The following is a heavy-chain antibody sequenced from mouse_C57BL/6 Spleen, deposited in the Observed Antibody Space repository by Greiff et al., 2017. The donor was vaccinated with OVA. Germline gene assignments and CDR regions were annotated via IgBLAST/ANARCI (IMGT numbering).Heavy chain of an antibody. Sequence: VHLVESGPGLVAPSQSLSITCTVSGFSLTSYAISWVRQPPGKGLEWLGVIWTGGGTNYNSALKSRLSISKDNSKSQVFLKMNSLQTDDTARYYCARKGTAVAGDYFDYWGQGTTLTVSS. CDR3: ARKGTAVAGDYFDY. CDR1: GFSLTSYA. V-gene: IGHV2-9-1*01. J-gene: IGHJ2*01. D-gene: IGHD1-1*01. CDR2: IWTGGGT.